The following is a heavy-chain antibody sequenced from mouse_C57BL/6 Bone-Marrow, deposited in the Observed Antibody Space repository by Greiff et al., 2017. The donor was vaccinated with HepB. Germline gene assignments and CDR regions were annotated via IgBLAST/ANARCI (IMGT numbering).Heavy chain of an antibody. Sequence: EVQLQQSGPELVKPGASVKISCKASGYSFTGYYMNWVKQSPEKSLEWIGEINPSTGGTTYNQKFKAKATLTVDKSSSTAYMQLTSLTAEDSAVYYCARGRSHWYSDVWGTGTTVTVSS. CDR3: ARGRSHWYSDV. V-gene: IGHV1-42*01. CDR1: GYSFTGYY. CDR2: INPSTGGT. D-gene: IGHD1-1*01. J-gene: IGHJ1*03.